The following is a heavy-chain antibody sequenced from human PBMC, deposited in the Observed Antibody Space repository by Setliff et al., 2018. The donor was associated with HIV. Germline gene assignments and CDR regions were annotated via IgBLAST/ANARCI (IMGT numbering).Heavy chain of an antibody. V-gene: IGHV4-59*01. Sequence: LTCAVYDGSFSGYYWSWIRQPPGKGLEWIGTIYYNGNTNYNPSLKSRVAISVDTSKNLFSLKMNSVTPADTAVYYCARGIENFWSGYIRWGQGTLVTVSS. CDR2: IYYNGNT. D-gene: IGHD3-3*01. CDR1: DGSFSGYY. CDR3: ARGIENFWSGYIR. J-gene: IGHJ4*02.